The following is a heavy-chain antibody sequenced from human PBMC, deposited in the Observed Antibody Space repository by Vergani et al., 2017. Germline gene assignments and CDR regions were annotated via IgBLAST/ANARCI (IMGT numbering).Heavy chain of an antibody. CDR2: ISGSGGST. J-gene: IGHJ4*02. CDR3: AKDGGEADYDSSGYYYYFDY. Sequence: VQLVESGGGVVQPGRSLRLSCAASGFTFSSYAMSWVRQAPGKGLEWVSAISGSGGSTYYADSVKGRFTISRDNSKNTLYLQMNSLRAEDTAVYYCAKDGGEADYDSSGYYYYFDYWGQGTLVTVSS. CDR1: GFTFSSYA. D-gene: IGHD3-22*01. V-gene: IGHV3-23*04.